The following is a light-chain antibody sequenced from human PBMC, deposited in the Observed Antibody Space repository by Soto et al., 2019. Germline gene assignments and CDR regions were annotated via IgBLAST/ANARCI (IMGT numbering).Light chain of an antibody. V-gene: IGKV1-5*03. J-gene: IGKJ1*01. CDR2: GAS. Sequence: DIQMTQSPSTLSASVGDRVTITYRASQNIDRWLAWYQQKPGKAPNLLIYGASSLESGVPSRFSGSGSGTDFTLTISSLRPDDFATYYCQHYNSYPWTFGQGTKVEIK. CDR3: QHYNSYPWT. CDR1: QNIDRW.